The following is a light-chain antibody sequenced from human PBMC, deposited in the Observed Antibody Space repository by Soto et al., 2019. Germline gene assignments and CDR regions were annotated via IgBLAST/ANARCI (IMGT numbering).Light chain of an antibody. CDR2: GAS. CDR1: QSVSSN. J-gene: IGKJ1*01. Sequence: EIVMTQSPATLSVSPGERATLSCRASQSVSSNLAWYQQKHSQAPRLLIYGASTRATGIPARFSGSGSGTEFTLTISSLQSEDFAVYYCQQYNNWPPWTFGQGTKVEIK. V-gene: IGKV3-15*01. CDR3: QQYNNWPPWT.